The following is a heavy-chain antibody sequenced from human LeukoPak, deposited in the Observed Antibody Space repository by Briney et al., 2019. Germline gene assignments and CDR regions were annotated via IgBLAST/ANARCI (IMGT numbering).Heavy chain of an antibody. CDR1: GQTLSELT. Sequence: ASVRVACKVSGQTLSELTMHWVRQAPGKGVEWMGGFDPENDERMYARNFRGRVTMTEDTSTDTAYMELSSLRSEDTAVYFCATEMTSVVPDYWGQGTLVTVSS. J-gene: IGHJ4*02. D-gene: IGHD4-11*01. CDR2: FDPENDER. V-gene: IGHV1-24*01. CDR3: ATEMTSVVPDY.